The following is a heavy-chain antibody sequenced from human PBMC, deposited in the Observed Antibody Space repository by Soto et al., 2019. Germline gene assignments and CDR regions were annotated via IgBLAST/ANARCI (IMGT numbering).Heavy chain of an antibody. CDR1: GGSISNYF. CDR2: FFTSGGT. CDR3: ARRDSVSSGRGFDY. V-gene: IGHV4-4*07. Sequence: SETLSLTCTVSGGSISNYFWSWIRQPAGRGLEWIGRFFTSGGTKYNPSLKSRVTMSVDMSKNQLSLSLVSVTAADTAVYYCARRDSVSSGRGFDYWGQGILVTVSS. D-gene: IGHD6-6*01. J-gene: IGHJ4*02.